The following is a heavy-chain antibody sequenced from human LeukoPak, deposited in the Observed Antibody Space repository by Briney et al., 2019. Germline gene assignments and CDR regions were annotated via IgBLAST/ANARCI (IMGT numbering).Heavy chain of an antibody. CDR3: ARQASKIRVFRQIFQAHYGEYGADAFDI. CDR2: IKQDGSEK. D-gene: IGHD4-17*01. CDR1: GFTFSTFW. Sequence: PGGSLRPSCATSGFTFSTFWMHWVRQAPGKGLEWVANIKQDGSEKYYVDSVKGRFTISRDNAKNSLYLQMNSLRAEDTAVYYCARQASKIRVFRQIFQAHYGEYGADAFDIWGQGTMVTVSS. J-gene: IGHJ3*02. V-gene: IGHV3-7*01.